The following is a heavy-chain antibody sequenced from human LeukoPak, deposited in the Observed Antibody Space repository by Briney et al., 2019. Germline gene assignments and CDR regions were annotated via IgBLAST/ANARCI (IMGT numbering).Heavy chain of an antibody. CDR3: AKVAKYYYGPETYYFFEQ. V-gene: IGHV3-11*04. CDR1: GFTFRDYD. D-gene: IGHD3-10*01. CDR2: ISSSDTTT. Sequence: SGGSLRLSCAASGFTFRDYDMTWIRQAPGKGLEWVSYISSSDTTTYNADSVKGRFTVSRGYAKNSLYLQMNSLRVEDTAVYYCAKVAKYYYGPETYYFFEQWGQGTPVTASS. J-gene: IGHJ4*02.